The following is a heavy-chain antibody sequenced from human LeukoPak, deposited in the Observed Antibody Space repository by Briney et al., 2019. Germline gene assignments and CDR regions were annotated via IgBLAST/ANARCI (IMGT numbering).Heavy chain of an antibody. V-gene: IGHV4-38-2*02. CDR1: GYSISSGYY. CDR2: IYHSGST. J-gene: IGHJ5*02. D-gene: IGHD1-14*01. Sequence: SETLSLTCTVSGYSISSGYYWGWIRQPPGKGLEWIGNIYHSGSTFYNPSLKSRVTISVDTSKNQFSLKLSSVTAADTAVYYCAGLIRPGWFDPWGQGTLVTVSS. CDR3: AGLIRPGWFDP.